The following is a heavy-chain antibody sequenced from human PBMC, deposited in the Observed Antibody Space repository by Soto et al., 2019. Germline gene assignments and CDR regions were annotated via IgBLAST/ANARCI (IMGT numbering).Heavy chain of an antibody. Sequence: QVQLVQSGAEVKKPGSSVKVSCKASGGTFSSYAISWVRQAPGQGLEWMGGIIPIFGTANYAQKFQGRVTITADESKSTAYMELSSLRSEDTAVDYCARAYGYCSSTSCYSYYYYGMDVWGQGTTVTVSS. J-gene: IGHJ6*02. V-gene: IGHV1-69*01. D-gene: IGHD2-2*03. CDR2: IIPIFGTA. CDR1: GGTFSSYA. CDR3: ARAYGYCSSTSCYSYYYYGMDV.